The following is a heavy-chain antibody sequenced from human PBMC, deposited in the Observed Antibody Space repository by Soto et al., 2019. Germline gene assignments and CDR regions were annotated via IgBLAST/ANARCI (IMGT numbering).Heavy chain of an antibody. CDR2: IYYSGST. V-gene: IGHV4-39*01. Sequence: PSETLSLTCTVSGGSISSSSYYWGWIRQPPGKGLEWIGSIYYSGSTYYNPSLKSRVTISVDTSKNQSSLKLSSVTAADTAVYYCARLRSGSRPNFDYWGQGTLVTVSS. D-gene: IGHD3-10*01. CDR3: ARLRSGSRPNFDY. J-gene: IGHJ4*02. CDR1: GGSISSSSYY.